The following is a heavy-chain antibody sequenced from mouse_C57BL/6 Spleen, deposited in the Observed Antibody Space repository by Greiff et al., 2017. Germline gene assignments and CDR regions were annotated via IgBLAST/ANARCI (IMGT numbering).Heavy chain of an antibody. D-gene: IGHD2-1*01. V-gene: IGHV1-52*01. J-gene: IGHJ3*01. CDR2: IDPSDSET. CDR3: ANDYGNYSAWFAY. CDR1: GYTFTSYW. Sequence: VQLQQPGAELVRPGSSVKLSCKASGYTFTSYWMHWVKQRPIQGLEWIGNIDPSDSETHYNQKFKDKATLTVDKSSSTAYMQLSSLTSEDSAVYYCANDYGNYSAWFAYWGQGTLVTVSA.